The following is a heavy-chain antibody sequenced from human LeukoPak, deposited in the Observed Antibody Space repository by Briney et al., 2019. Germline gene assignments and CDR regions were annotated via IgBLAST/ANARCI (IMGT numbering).Heavy chain of an antibody. V-gene: IGHV4-4*09. CDR2: IYTSGGT. D-gene: IGHD5-12*01. CDR1: GGSISSYY. J-gene: IGHJ6*03. Sequence: SETLSLTCTVSGGSISSYYWSWIRQPPGKGLEWIGYIYTSGGTNYNPSLKSRVTISVDTSKNQFSLKLSSVTAADTAVYYCARLVATSPWYYYYMDVWGKGTTVTVSS. CDR3: ARLVATSPWYYYYMDV.